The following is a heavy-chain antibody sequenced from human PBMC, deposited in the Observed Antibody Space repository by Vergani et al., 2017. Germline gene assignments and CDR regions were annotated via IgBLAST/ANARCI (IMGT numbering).Heavy chain of an antibody. CDR3: ARRGRDGYNEVFFAEHFDY. CDR2: INPNSGGT. V-gene: IGHV1-2*02. Sequence: QVQLVQSGAEVKKPGASVKVSCKASGYTFTGSYMHWVRQAPGQGLEWMGWINPNSGGTNYAQKFQGRVTMTRDTSISTAYMELSRLRSDDTAVYYCARRGRDGYNEVFFAEHFDYWGQGTLVTVSS. CDR1: GYTFTGSY. D-gene: IGHD5-24*01. J-gene: IGHJ4*02.